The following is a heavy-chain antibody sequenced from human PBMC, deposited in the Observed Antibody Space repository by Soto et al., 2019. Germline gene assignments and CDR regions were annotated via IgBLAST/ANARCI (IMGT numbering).Heavy chain of an antibody. Sequence: QVQLVQSGAEVKKPGSSVKVSCKASGGTFGSYAISWVRQAPGQGLEWMGGIIPIFGTANYAQKFQGRVTITADESTSTDYMELSSLRSEDTAVYYCGYLPDYYYGMDVWGQGTTVTVSS. CDR1: GGTFGSYA. D-gene: IGHD2-15*01. J-gene: IGHJ6*02. V-gene: IGHV1-69*12. CDR3: GYLPDYYYGMDV. CDR2: IIPIFGTA.